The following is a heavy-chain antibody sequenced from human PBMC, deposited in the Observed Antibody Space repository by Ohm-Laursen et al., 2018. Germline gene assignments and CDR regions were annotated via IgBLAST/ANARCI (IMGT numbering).Heavy chain of an antibody. CDR1: GGCISRDY. J-gene: IGHJ6*02. D-gene: IGHD6-13*01. V-gene: IGHV4-59*01. CDR2: IYYSGSI. CDR3: ARIAAVWRYYGMDV. Sequence: SVTLSFTCTVAGGCISRDYWSWIRQPPGKGLEWIGYIYYSGSINYNPSLKSRVTISVDTSKNQFSLKLSSVTAADTAVYYCARIAAVWRYYGMDVWGQGTTVTVSS.